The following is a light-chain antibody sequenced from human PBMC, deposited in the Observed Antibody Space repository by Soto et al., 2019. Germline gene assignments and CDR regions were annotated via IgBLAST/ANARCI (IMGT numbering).Light chain of an antibody. CDR2: GAS. CDR3: QQNNTWSPWT. CDR1: QSVSSN. Sequence: EIVMTQSPATLSVSPGEGATLSCRATQSVSSNLAWYQQKPGQAPRLLIYGASTRATGIPARFSGSGSGTEFTLTISSLQSEDFAVYSCQQNNTWSPWTSGQGTKV. J-gene: IGKJ1*01. V-gene: IGKV3-15*01.